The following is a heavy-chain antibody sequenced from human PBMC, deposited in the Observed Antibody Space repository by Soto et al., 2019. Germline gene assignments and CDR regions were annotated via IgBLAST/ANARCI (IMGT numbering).Heavy chain of an antibody. J-gene: IGHJ4*02. CDR3: ARDRCGGDCYSFYY. V-gene: IGHV3-9*01. CDR2: VSWNSGTI. Sequence: GGSLRLSCAAPGFIFDNHAMNWVRQAPGKGLEWVAGVSWNSGTIDYADSVKGRFTISRDNAKNSLYLQMNSLRAEDTAFYYCARDRCGGDCYSFYYWGQETMVTVSS. D-gene: IGHD2-21*02. CDR1: GFIFDNHA.